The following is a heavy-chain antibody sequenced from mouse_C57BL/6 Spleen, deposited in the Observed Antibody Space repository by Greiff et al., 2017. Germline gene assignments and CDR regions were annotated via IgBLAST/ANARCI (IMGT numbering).Heavy chain of an antibody. J-gene: IGHJ2*01. Sequence: QVQLKESGPELVKPGASVKISCKASGYAFSSSWMNWVKQRPGKGLEWIGRIYPGGGDTNYNGKFKGKATLTADKSSSTAYMQLSSLTSEDSAVYVCAREPPYDPWGQGTTLTVSS. V-gene: IGHV1-82*01. CDR1: GYAFSSSW. CDR2: IYPGGGDT. D-gene: IGHD2-12*01. CDR3: AREPPYDP.